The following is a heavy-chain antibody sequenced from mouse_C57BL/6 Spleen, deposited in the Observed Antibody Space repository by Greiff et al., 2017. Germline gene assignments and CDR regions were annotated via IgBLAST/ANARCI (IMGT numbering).Heavy chain of an antibody. CDR2: IHPNSGST. CDR1: GYTFTSYW. J-gene: IGHJ3*01. Sequence: VQLQQPGAELVKPGASVKLSCKASGYTFTSYWMHWVKQRPGQGLEWIGMIHPNSGSTNYNEKFKSKATLTVDKSSSTAYMQLSSLTSEDSAVYYCARSGGYDWFAYWGQGTLGTVSA. CDR3: ARSGGYDWFAY. D-gene: IGHD2-2*01. V-gene: IGHV1-64*01.